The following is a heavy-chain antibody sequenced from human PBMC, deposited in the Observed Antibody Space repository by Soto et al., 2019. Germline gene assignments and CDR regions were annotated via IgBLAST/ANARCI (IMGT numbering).Heavy chain of an antibody. J-gene: IGHJ6*02. V-gene: IGHV1-69*13. Sequence: SVKVSCKASGGTFSSYAISWVRQAPGQGLEWMGGIIPIFGTANYAQKFQGRVTITADESTSTAYMELSSLRSEDTAVYYCASPYQLPTYYYGMDVWGQGTTVTVSS. CDR2: IIPIFGTA. D-gene: IGHD2-2*01. CDR3: ASPYQLPTYYYGMDV. CDR1: GGTFSSYA.